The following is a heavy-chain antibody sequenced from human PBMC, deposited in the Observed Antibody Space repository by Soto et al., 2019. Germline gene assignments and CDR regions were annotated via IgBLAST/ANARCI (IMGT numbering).Heavy chain of an antibody. J-gene: IGHJ4*02. Sequence: EVQLLESGGGLVQPGGSLRLSCAASGFTFSNYAMSWVRQAPGKGLEWVSSISSSGGSTNYADSVKGRFTISRDNSKNTLYLQMNSLRAEDTAVYYCAKEAGRDGYNVDYWGQGTLVTVSS. CDR2: ISSSGGST. V-gene: IGHV3-23*01. CDR1: GFTFSNYA. CDR3: AKEAGRDGYNVDY. D-gene: IGHD5-12*01.